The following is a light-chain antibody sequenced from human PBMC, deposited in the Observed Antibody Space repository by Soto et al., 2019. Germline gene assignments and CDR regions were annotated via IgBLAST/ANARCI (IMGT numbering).Light chain of an antibody. CDR1: SSDVGGYDY. Sequence: QSVLTKPRSMSGLPGQSLTISCTGTSSDVGGYDYVSWYQHHPGTVPKLLIYDVTNRPSGVPHRFSGSKSGNTASLTISGLQAEDEADYYCCSYAGISTRYVFGTGTKVTVL. CDR2: DVT. CDR3: CSYAGISTRYV. V-gene: IGLV2-11*01. J-gene: IGLJ1*01.